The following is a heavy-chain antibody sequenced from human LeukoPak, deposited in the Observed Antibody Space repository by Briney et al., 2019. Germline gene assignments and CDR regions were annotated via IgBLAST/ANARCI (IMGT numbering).Heavy chain of an antibody. CDR1: GFTFSSYA. CDR3: AKNRDGYNSGTFDY. Sequence: GGSLRLSCAASGFTFSSYAMSWGRQAAGKGLEWVSAISGSGGSTYYAHSVKGRFTISRDNSKNTLYLQMNSLRAEDTAVYYCAKNRDGYNSGTFDYWGQGTLVTVSS. J-gene: IGHJ4*02. D-gene: IGHD5-24*01. CDR2: ISGSGGST. V-gene: IGHV3-23*01.